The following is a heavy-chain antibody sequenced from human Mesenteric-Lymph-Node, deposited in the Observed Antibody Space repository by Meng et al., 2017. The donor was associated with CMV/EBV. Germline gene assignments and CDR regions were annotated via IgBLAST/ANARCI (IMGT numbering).Heavy chain of an antibody. D-gene: IGHD2-2*01. J-gene: IGHJ3*02. V-gene: IGHV2-5*01. CDR2: IYWNDDK. Sequence: SGPTLVKPTQTLTLTCTFSGFSLSTSGVGVGWIRQPPGKALEWLALIYWNDDKRYSPSLKSRLTITKDTSKNQVVLTMTNMDPVDTATYYCAHKGPAAHDDAFDIWGQGTMVTVSS. CDR1: GFSLSTSGVG. CDR3: AHKGPAAHDDAFDI.